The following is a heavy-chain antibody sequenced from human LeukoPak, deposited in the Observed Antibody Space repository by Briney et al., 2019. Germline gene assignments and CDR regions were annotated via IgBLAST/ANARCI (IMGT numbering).Heavy chain of an antibody. CDR3: AKWGDYDILTGYYVPDY. D-gene: IGHD3-9*01. Sequence: GPSLRLSCVASGFTVTNYAMSWVRQAPGKGLECVSALTGSDGSSYYADSVKGRFTISRDNSKNTLYLQVNSLRAEDTAVYYCAKWGDYDILTGYYVPDYWGQGTLVTVSS. CDR1: GFTVTNYA. CDR2: LTGSDGSS. V-gene: IGHV3-23*01. J-gene: IGHJ4*02.